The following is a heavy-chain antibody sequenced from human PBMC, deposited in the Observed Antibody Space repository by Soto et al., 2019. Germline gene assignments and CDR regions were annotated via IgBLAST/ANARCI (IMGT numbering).Heavy chain of an antibody. V-gene: IGHV4-4*07. D-gene: IGHD1-1*01. CDR1: GASISGYY. Sequence: TLSLTCTVSGASISGYYWSWIRKSAGKGREWIGRIYATGTTDYNPSLMSLVMMSVDPSKKQFSLRLRSVTAADTAVYYCVRDGTKTLRVWFDPWGQGISVTVSS. J-gene: IGHJ5*02. CDR3: VRDGTKTLRVWFDP. CDR2: IYATGTT.